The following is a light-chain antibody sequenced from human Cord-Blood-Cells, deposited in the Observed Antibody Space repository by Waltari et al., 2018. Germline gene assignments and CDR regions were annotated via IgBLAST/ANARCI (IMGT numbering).Light chain of an antibody. V-gene: IGLV3-21*03. CDR2: DDS. CDR3: QVWDSSSDHPV. CDR1: NIGSKS. J-gene: IGLJ2*01. Sequence: SYVLTQPPSVSVAPGKTARITCGGNNIGSKSVHWYQQKPGQAPVLVVYDDSDRPAGTSDLFSGSNSGNTATLTISRVEAGDEADYYCQVWDSSSDHPVFGGGTKLTVL.